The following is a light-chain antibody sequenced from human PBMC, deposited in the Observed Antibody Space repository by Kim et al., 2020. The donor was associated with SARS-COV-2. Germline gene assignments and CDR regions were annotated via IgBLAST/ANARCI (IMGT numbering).Light chain of an antibody. CDR1: QSITSW. J-gene: IGKJ1*01. Sequence: DIQMTQSPSTLSASVGDRVTITCRASQSITSWLAWYQQRPGKAPKLLIYKASTLESGVPSRFSGSGSGTEFTLTITGLQPDDFATYYCQQYDTYWTFGQGTKVYIK. V-gene: IGKV1-5*03. CDR2: KAS. CDR3: QQYDTYWT.